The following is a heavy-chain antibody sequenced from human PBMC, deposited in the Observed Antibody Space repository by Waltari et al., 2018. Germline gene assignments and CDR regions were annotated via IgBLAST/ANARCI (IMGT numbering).Heavy chain of an antibody. Sequence: QVQLVQSGAEVKKPGSSVKVSCKASGGTFSSYAISWVRQAPGQGLEWMGRIIPIFGTANYAQKFQARVTITADKSTSTAYMELSSLRSEDTAVYYCAREKISDSSDSEAFDIWGQGTMVTVSS. CDR1: GGTFSSYA. CDR2: IIPIFGTA. CDR3: AREKISDSSDSEAFDI. V-gene: IGHV1-69*08. D-gene: IGHD3-22*01. J-gene: IGHJ3*02.